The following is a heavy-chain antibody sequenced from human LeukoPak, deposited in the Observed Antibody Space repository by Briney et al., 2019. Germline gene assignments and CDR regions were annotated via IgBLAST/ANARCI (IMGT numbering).Heavy chain of an antibody. CDR2: IWYDGNNK. J-gene: IGHJ4*02. D-gene: IGHD6-13*01. V-gene: IGHV3-33*01. CDR1: GFTFSSYG. CDR3: ARDLSSSWYFPFDS. Sequence: SGGSLRLSCAASGFTFSSYGMHWVRQAPGKGLEWVAAIWYDGNNKYYADSVKGRFTISRDNSKNTLYLQMNSLRAEDTAVYYCARDLSSSWYFPFDSWGQGTLVTVSS.